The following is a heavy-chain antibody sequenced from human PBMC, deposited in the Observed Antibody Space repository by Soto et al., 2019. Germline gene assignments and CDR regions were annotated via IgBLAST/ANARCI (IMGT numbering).Heavy chain of an antibody. Sequence: GGSLRLSCAASGLTVSSNYMSWVRQAPGKGLEWVSVMYSGGSTYYADSVKGGFTISRDNPKNTLYLRRNSLRAQDTPVYYCGRARTGESRHYYDSSGYPPDRYGMDVWGQGTTVTVSS. CDR2: MYSGGST. J-gene: IGHJ6*02. CDR3: GRARTGESRHYYDSSGYPPDRYGMDV. V-gene: IGHV3-53*01. CDR1: GLTVSSNY. D-gene: IGHD3-22*01.